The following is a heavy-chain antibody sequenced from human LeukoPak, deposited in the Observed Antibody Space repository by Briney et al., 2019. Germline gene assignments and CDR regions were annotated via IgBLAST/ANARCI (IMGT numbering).Heavy chain of an antibody. Sequence: GGSLRLSCAASGFTFSSYSMNWVRQAPGKGLEWVSSISSSSSYIYYADSVKGRFTISRDNAKNSLYLQMNSLRAEDTAVYYCARDRHSSSWSALWFDPWGQGTLVTVSS. CDR2: ISSSSSYI. CDR3: ARDRHSSSWSALWFDP. D-gene: IGHD6-13*01. CDR1: GFTFSSYS. J-gene: IGHJ5*02. V-gene: IGHV3-21*01.